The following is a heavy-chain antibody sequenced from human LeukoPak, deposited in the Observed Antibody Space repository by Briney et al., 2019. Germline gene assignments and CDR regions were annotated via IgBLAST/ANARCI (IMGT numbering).Heavy chain of an antibody. J-gene: IGHJ4*02. Sequence: GGSLRLSCAASGFTFSTYAMGWVRQAPGKGPDWVATINDSGGRTHYADSVKGRFTISRDNSKNTLCLQINSLRAEDTAIHYCDAADYWGQGTLVTVSS. CDR1: GFTFSTYA. CDR2: INDSGGRT. V-gene: IGHV3-23*01. CDR3: DAADY. D-gene: IGHD6-13*01.